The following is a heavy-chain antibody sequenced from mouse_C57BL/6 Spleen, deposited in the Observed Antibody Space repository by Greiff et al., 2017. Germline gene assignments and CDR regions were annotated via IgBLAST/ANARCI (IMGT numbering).Heavy chain of an antibody. Sequence: QVQLKQPGAELVKPGASVKMSCKASGYTFTSYWITWVKQRPGQGLEWIGDIYPGSGSTNYNEKFKSKATLTVDTSSSTAYMQLSSLTSEDSAVYYCARDHYGSSYGFAYWGQGTLVTVSA. D-gene: IGHD1-1*01. CDR1: GYTFTSYW. V-gene: IGHV1-55*01. CDR3: ARDHYGSSYGFAY. CDR2: IYPGSGST. J-gene: IGHJ3*01.